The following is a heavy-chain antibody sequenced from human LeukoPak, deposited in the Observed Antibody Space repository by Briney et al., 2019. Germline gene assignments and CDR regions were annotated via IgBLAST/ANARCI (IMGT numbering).Heavy chain of an antibody. CDR1: GFTFSSYA. J-gene: IGHJ4*02. D-gene: IGHD4-17*01. Sequence: PGAFLLLSSAASGFTFSSYAMSWGRQAPGKKLEWGSVISGSGGSTYYADSVKGRLTISRDNSKLTLYLQKNSLRADDTAVYYCAKDLGDYGHYFDYWGQGTLVTVSS. CDR2: ISGSGGST. CDR3: AKDLGDYGHYFDY. V-gene: IGHV3-23*01.